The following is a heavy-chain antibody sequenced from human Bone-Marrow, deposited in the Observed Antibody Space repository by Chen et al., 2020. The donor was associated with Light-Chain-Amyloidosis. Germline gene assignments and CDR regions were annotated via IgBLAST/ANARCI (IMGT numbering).Heavy chain of an antibody. J-gene: IGHJ4*02. CDR2: VYYSGST. CDR3: ARDRRFGNFDY. Sequence: QVQLQESGPGLVKPPETLYLTCTVSGASISNYYWSWIRQPPGKGLVWVGYVYYSGSTNSTPSLKSRVTISVDTSKTQLSLKLTSVTAADTAVYYCARDRRFGNFDYWGQGTLVTVSS. D-gene: IGHD3-10*01. V-gene: IGHV4-59*01. CDR1: GASISNYY.